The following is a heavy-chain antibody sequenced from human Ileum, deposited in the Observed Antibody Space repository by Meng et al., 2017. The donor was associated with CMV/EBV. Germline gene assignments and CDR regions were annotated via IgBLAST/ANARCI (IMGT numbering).Heavy chain of an antibody. J-gene: IGHJ4*02. CDR1: GFTFSGSA. CDR2: MRSKANSYAT. CDR3: TSYTAPGDY. Sequence: LTCAASGFTFSGSAMHWVRQASGKGLEWVGRMRSKANSYATAYAASVKGRFTISRDDSKNTAYLQMNSLKTEDTAVYYCTSYTAPGDYWGQGTLVTVSS. V-gene: IGHV3-73*01. D-gene: IGHD5-18*01.